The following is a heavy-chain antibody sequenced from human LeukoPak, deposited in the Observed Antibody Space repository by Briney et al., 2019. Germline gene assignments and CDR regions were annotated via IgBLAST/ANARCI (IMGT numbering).Heavy chain of an antibody. J-gene: IGHJ4*02. CDR2: IYYSRTT. D-gene: IGHD6-19*01. Sequence: SETLSLTCTVSGGSISPYYWSWIRQPPGKGLEWIGYIYYSRTTTYNPSLESRVTMSVDTSKDQVSLNLNSVTAADTAVYYCARDLKIGYNSGWYSFDYWGQGILVTVSS. CDR3: ARDLKIGYNSGWYSFDY. V-gene: IGHV4-59*01. CDR1: GGSISPYY.